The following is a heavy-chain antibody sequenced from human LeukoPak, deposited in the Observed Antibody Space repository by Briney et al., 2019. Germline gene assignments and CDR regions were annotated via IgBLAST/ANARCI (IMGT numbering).Heavy chain of an antibody. Sequence: GGSLRLSCAASGFSFSNYAMHWVRQAPGKGLEWVAVIWYNGAHEYYADSVKGRFTISKDNAKNSLYLQMNSLRAEDTAVYYCARAGGSTVSHSDYWGQGTLVTVSS. J-gene: IGHJ4*02. V-gene: IGHV3-33*01. CDR3: ARAGGSTVSHSDY. CDR1: GFSFSNYA. D-gene: IGHD4-17*01. CDR2: IWYNGAHE.